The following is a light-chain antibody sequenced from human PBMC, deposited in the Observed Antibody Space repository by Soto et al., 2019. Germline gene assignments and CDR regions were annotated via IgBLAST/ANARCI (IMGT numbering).Light chain of an antibody. CDR2: GAS. CDR1: QSVSTN. Sequence: EIVMTQSPATLSVSPGERATLSCRASQSVSTNLAWYQQKPGQAPRLLVYGASTRATGIPARFSGSGSRTEFTLTISRLEPEDFAVYYCQQYGSSPQTFGQGTRLEIK. V-gene: IGKV3-15*01. J-gene: IGKJ5*01. CDR3: QQYGSSPQT.